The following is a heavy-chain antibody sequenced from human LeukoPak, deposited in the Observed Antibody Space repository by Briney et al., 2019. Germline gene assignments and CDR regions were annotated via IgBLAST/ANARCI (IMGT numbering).Heavy chain of an antibody. V-gene: IGHV1-2*04. CDR2: INPNSGGT. J-gene: IGHJ4*02. D-gene: IGHD3-10*01. CDR3: ARAPLYRDYGSGSYQYYFDY. CDR1: GYTFTGYC. Sequence: GASVNVSCKSSGYTFTGYCMHWVRQAPGQGLEWMGWINPNSGGTNYAQKFQGWVTMTRDTSISTAYMELSRLRSDDTAVYYCARAPLYRDYGSGSYQYYFDYWGQGTLITVSS.